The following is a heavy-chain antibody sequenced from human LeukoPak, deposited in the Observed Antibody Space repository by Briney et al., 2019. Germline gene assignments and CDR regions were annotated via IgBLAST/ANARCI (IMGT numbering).Heavy chain of an antibody. V-gene: IGHV1-18*01. J-gene: IGHJ3*02. CDR1: GYTFTNYV. Sequence: ASVKVSCKASGYTFTNYVISWVRQAPGQGLEWMGWISAYNGNTNYAQKLQGRVTMTTDTSTSTAYMELRSLISDDTAVYYCARVKGFEYDKGDYANWSAFDMWGQGTMVTVSS. CDR2: ISAYNGNT. D-gene: IGHD4-17*01. CDR3: ARVKGFEYDKGDYANWSAFDM.